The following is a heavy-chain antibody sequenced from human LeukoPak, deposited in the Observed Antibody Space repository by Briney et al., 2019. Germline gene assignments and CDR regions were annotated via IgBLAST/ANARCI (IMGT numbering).Heavy chain of an antibody. D-gene: IGHD1-20*01. CDR2: VSTYNSDT. CDR1: GYRFSSNG. Sequence: ASEKVSCKASGYRFSSNGISWVRQAPGQGLEWVGWVSTYNSDTNSAPRFQGRVTMTKDTSTTTVYMELRSLRTDDTAVYYCVLDNWNQFDPWGQGTLVTVSS. J-gene: IGHJ5*02. CDR3: VLDNWNQFDP. V-gene: IGHV1-18*01.